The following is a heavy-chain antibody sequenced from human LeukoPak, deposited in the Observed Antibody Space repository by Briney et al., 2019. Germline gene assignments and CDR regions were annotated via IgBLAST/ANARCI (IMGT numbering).Heavy chain of an antibody. D-gene: IGHD1-26*01. J-gene: IGHJ4*02. Sequence: SETLSLTCTVSGGSISYFYWSWIRQSPRKGLQWIGYVHNSGSTNYNPSFASRLSISLDTSKQQFSLRLSSATAADTAVYYCAREQLHSGRFDYWGQGILVTVSS. CDR3: AREQLHSGRFDY. V-gene: IGHV4-59*01. CDR2: VHNSGST. CDR1: GGSISYFY.